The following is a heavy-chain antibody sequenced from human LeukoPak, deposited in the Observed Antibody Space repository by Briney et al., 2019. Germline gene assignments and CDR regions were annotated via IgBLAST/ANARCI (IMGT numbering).Heavy chain of an antibody. CDR1: GFTSSSYA. Sequence: PGGSLRLPCAASGFTSSSYAMSWVRQAPGKGLEWVSAISGSGGSTYYADSVKGRFTISRDNSKNTLYLQMNSLRAEDTAVYYCAKVRDGYSKYYFDYWGQGTLVTVSS. CDR2: ISGSGGST. V-gene: IGHV3-23*01. J-gene: IGHJ4*02. D-gene: IGHD5-24*01. CDR3: AKVRDGYSKYYFDY.